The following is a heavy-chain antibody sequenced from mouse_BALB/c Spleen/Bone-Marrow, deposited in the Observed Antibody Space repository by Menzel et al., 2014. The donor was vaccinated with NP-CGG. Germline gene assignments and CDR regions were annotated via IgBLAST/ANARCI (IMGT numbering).Heavy chain of an antibody. V-gene: IGHV5-17*02. J-gene: IGHJ2*01. Sequence: EVKLEESGGGLVQPGGSRKLSCAASGFTFSYFGMHWVRQAPEKGLEWVAYISSGSSIIYYADTVKGRFTISRDNPKNTLFLQMTSLRSEDTAMYYCARERTGVDYWGQGTTLTVSS. CDR2: ISSGSSII. CDR3: ARERTGVDY. D-gene: IGHD4-1*01. CDR1: GFTFSYFG.